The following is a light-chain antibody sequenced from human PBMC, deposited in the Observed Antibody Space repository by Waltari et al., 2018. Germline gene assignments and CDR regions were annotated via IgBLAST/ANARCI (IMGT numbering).Light chain of an antibody. CDR2: QDM. J-gene: IGLJ2*01. CDR3: QAWDTTIVV. CDR1: QFVDKF. V-gene: IGLV3-1*01. Sequence: SYELTQPPSVSVSPGPTATTTCSADQFVDKFVAWNQQKTCQSPVLVIYQDMKRPSGIPERFSGSNSGNTATLTISGTQVDDEADFYCQAWDTTIVVFGGGTKLTVL.